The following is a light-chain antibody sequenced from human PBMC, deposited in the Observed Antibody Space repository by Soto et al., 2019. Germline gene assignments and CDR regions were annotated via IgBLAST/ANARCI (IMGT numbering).Light chain of an antibody. CDR2: KAS. Sequence: DIQMTQSPSTLPASVGDRVTITCRASQTISSWLAWYQQKPGKAPKLLIYKASTLKSGVPSRFSGSGSGTEFTLTISSLQPEDFTTYYCQQYSAFPWTFGQGTKVDIK. V-gene: IGKV1-5*03. J-gene: IGKJ1*01. CDR1: QTISSW. CDR3: QQYSAFPWT.